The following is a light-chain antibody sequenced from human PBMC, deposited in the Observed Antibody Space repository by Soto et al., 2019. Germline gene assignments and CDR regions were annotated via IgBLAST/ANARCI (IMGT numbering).Light chain of an antibody. CDR3: CSYSSTNLYV. CDR1: SSDVGGYKY. J-gene: IGLJ1*01. V-gene: IGLV2-14*01. CDR2: EAS. Sequence: QSVLTQPASVSGSPGQSITISCTGTSSDVGGYKYVSWYQQHPGKAPKLMIYEASNRPSGVSNRFSGSKSDNTASLTISGLQAEDEADYYCCSYSSTNLYVFGTGTKVT.